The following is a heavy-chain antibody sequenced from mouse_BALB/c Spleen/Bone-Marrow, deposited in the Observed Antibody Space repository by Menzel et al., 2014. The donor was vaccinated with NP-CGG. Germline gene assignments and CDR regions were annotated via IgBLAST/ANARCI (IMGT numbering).Heavy chain of an antibody. CDR1: GFDFSRYW. J-gene: IGHJ3*01. V-gene: IGHV4-1*02. CDR2: INPYSSTI. Sequence: EVKLVESGGGLVQPGGSLELSCAASGFDFSRYWMSWVRQAPGKGLEWIGEINPYSSTINYTPSLKDKFILSRDNAKNTLYLQMSKVRSEDTALYCCARLGYYGWFAYWGQGTLVTVSA. CDR3: ARLGYYGWFAY. D-gene: IGHD2-3*01.